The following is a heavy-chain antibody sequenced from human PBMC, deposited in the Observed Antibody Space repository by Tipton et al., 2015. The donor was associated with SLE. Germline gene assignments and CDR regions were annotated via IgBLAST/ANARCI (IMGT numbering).Heavy chain of an antibody. D-gene: IGHD6-19*01. CDR3: ARGPVYSSFYYYYYMDV. CDR1: GDSISSGDYY. J-gene: IGHJ6*03. V-gene: IGHV4-30-4*01. Sequence: TLSLTCTVSGDSISSGDYYWSWIRQPPGKGLEWIGYIYYSGSTYYNPSLKSRVTISVDTSKNQFSLKLSSVTAADTAVYYCARGPVYSSFYYYYYMDVWGKGTTVTVSS. CDR2: IYYSGST.